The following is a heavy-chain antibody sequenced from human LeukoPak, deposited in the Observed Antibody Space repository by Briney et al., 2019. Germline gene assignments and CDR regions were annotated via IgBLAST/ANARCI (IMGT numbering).Heavy chain of an antibody. Sequence: GASVKVSCKASGYTFTSYYMHWVRQAPGQGLEWMGIINPSGGSTSYAQKFQGRVTMTRDTSTSTVYMELSSLRSEDTAVYYCARPYGDYEDYYYYGMDVWGQGTTVTVSS. D-gene: IGHD4-17*01. CDR3: ARPYGDYEDYYYYGMDV. CDR1: GYTFTSYY. CDR2: INPSGGST. V-gene: IGHV1-46*01. J-gene: IGHJ6*02.